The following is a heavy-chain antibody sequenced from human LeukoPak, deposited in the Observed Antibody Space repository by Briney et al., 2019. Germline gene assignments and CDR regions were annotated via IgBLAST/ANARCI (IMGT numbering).Heavy chain of an antibody. CDR1: GFTFSTHS. CDR2: INHDGNDI. V-gene: IGHV3-21*05. J-gene: IGHJ3*02. CDR3: AGDGTGVLPGDAFDI. Sequence: GGPLRLSCAASGFTFSTHSMNWVRQAPGQGLEWVSYINHDGNDIYYGESVKGRFTISRDNAKNSLYLQMHTLRAEDTAVYYCAGDGTGVLPGDAFDIWSQGTMVTVSS. D-gene: IGHD1-1*01.